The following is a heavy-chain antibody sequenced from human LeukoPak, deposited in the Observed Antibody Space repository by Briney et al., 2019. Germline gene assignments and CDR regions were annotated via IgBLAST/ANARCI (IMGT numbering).Heavy chain of an antibody. CDR1: GFTFNTYW. J-gene: IGHJ4*02. V-gene: IGHV3-7*03. CDR2: IDQGGSTK. Sequence: PGGSLRLSCAASGFTFNTYWMIWVRQAPGKGLEWVANIDQGGSTKYYVDSLKGRFTISRDNAKNSLYLQMNSLRAEDTALYYCARPLYRNFGVVTHTFDYWGQGTLVTVSS. D-gene: IGHD3-3*01. CDR3: ARPLYRNFGVVTHTFDY.